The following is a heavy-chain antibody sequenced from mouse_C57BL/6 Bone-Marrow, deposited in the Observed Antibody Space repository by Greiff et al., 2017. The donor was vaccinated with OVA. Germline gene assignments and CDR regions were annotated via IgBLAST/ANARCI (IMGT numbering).Heavy chain of an antibody. Sequence: VHVKQSGPELVKPGASVKIPCKASGYTFTDYNMDWVKQSHGKSLEWIGDINPNNGGTIYNQKFKGKATLTVDKSSSTAYMELRSLTSEDTAVYYCARYSNCAMDYWGQGTSVTVSS. V-gene: IGHV1-18*01. D-gene: IGHD2-5*01. CDR2: INPNNGGT. CDR3: ARYSNCAMDY. J-gene: IGHJ4*01. CDR1: GYTFTDYN.